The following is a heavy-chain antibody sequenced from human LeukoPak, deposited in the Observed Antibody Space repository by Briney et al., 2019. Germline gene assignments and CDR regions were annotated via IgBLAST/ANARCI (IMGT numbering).Heavy chain of an antibody. J-gene: IGHJ3*02. Sequence: ASVKVSCKASGYTFTGYYMHWVRQAPGQGLEWMGWINPNSGGTNYAQKFQGRVTMTRDTSISTAYMELSRLRSGDTAVYYCARKGTVASAFDIWGQGTMVTVSS. CDR3: ARKGTVASAFDI. V-gene: IGHV1-2*02. CDR1: GYTFTGYY. D-gene: IGHD6-19*01. CDR2: INPNSGGT.